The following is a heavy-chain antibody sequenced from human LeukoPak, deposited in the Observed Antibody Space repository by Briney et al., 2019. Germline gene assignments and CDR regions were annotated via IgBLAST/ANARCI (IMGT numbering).Heavy chain of an antibody. D-gene: IGHD5-18*01. CDR1: GGTFSSYA. Sequence: ASVKVSCKASGGTFSSYAISWVRQAPGQGLEWMGWMNPNSGNTGYAQKFQGRVTMTRNTSISTAYMELSSRRSEDTAVYYCARGEVDTAYWGQGTLVTVSS. J-gene: IGHJ4*02. CDR3: ARGEVDTAY. V-gene: IGHV1-8*02. CDR2: MNPNSGNT.